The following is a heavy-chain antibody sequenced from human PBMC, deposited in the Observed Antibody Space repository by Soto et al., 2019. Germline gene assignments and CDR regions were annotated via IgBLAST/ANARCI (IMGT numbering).Heavy chain of an antibody. Sequence: GGSLRLSCAASGFTFSNYVMSWVRQAPGKGLEWVSAISGSGGGTFYADSVKGRFTISRDNSKNTPYLQMDGLRAEDTAVYYCAKDLRSTWVAGTFDSWGQGTLVTVSS. V-gene: IGHV3-23*01. D-gene: IGHD6-19*01. CDR3: AKDLRSTWVAGTFDS. CDR2: ISGSGGGT. CDR1: GFTFSNYV. J-gene: IGHJ4*02.